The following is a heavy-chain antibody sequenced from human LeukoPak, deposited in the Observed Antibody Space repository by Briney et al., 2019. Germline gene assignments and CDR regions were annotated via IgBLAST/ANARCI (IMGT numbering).Heavy chain of an antibody. CDR3: ARAPSRDSSGYPMD. D-gene: IGHD3-22*01. CDR1: GGSISSYY. Sequence: PSETLSLTCTVSGGSISSYYWSWIRQPPGKGLEWIGYIYYSGSTYYNPSLKSRVTISVDTSKNHFYLQLSSVTAADTAVYYCARAPSRDSSGYPMDWGQGTLVTVSS. J-gene: IGHJ4*02. V-gene: IGHV4-59*08. CDR2: IYYSGST.